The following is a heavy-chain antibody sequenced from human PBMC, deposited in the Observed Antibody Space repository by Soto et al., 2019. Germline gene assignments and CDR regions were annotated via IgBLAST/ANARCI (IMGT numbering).Heavy chain of an antibody. J-gene: IGHJ4*02. D-gene: IGHD3-10*01. Sequence: GGSLRLSCAASGFTFTRYSMNWVRQAPGKGLEWVSSISSTTNYIYYADSMKGRFTVSRDNAKNSVYLEMNSLTAEDTAVYYCAREGVHNYTEYYFDYWGQGTLVTVSS. CDR1: GFTFTRYS. CDR2: ISSTTNYI. V-gene: IGHV3-21*01. CDR3: AREGVHNYTEYYFDY.